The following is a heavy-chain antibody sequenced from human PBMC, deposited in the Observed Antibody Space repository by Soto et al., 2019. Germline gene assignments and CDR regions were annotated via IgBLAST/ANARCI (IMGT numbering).Heavy chain of an antibody. CDR2: ITGSGSEA. Sequence: GGSLRLSCAGSGFTFGNYGMNWVRQAPGKGLECVSTITGSGSEAFYTASVEGRFTISRDNSKNTLFLHMSSLTADDTAVYYCTKRARDGYNSPLDYWGQGTLVTVSS. J-gene: IGHJ4*02. CDR3: TKRARDGYNSPLDY. CDR1: GFTFGNYG. V-gene: IGHV3-23*01. D-gene: IGHD5-18*01.